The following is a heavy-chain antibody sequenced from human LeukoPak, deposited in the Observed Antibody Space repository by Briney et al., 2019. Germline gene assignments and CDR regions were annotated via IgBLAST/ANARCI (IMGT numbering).Heavy chain of an antibody. CDR2: INHSGST. D-gene: IGHD3-10*01. CDR3: ARSDGYGLVDI. Sequence: ASETLSLTCAVYGVSFSGYYWSWIRQPPGKGLEWIGEINHSGSTNYNPSLKSRVTISVDTSKNHFSLTLSSVTAADTAVYYCARSDGYGLVDIWGQGTMVTVSS. CDR1: GVSFSGYY. J-gene: IGHJ3*02. V-gene: IGHV4-34*01.